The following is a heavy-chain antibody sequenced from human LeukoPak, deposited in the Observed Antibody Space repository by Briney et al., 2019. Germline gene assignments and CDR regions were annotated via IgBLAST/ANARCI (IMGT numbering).Heavy chain of an antibody. CDR2: TYYRSKWYN. Sequence: SQTLSLTCAISGDSVSSNSAAWNWIRQSPSRGLEWLGRTYYRSKWYNDYAVSVKSRITINPDTSKNQFSLQLSSVTPEDTAVYYCASTHAKGRKPGRPMVREKDYWGQGTLVTVSS. CDR3: ASTHAKGRKPGRPMVREKDY. V-gene: IGHV6-1*01. D-gene: IGHD3-10*01. CDR1: GDSVSSNSAA. J-gene: IGHJ4*02.